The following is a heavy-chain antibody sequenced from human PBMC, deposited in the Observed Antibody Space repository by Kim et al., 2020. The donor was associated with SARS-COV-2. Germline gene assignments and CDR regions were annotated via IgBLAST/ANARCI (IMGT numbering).Heavy chain of an antibody. CDR3: ARSIAGDSRGKGDAFDI. D-gene: IGHD7-27*01. CDR1: GFTFSYFG. J-gene: IGHJ3*02. Sequence: GGSLRLSCAASGFTFSYFGIHWVRQAPGNGLEWVAVIWFDGSNEYYAGSVKGRFTISRDNSKNTVFLQMSSLRAEDTAVYYCARSIAGDSRGKGDAFDIWGQGTMVSVSS. CDR2: IWFDGSNE. V-gene: IGHV3-33*08.